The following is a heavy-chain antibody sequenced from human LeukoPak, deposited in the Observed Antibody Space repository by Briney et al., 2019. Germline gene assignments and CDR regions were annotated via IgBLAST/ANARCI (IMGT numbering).Heavy chain of an antibody. CDR2: ISSSSSPI. CDR1: GFTFSTYS. J-gene: IGHJ3*02. CDR3: ARSGYCTSTSCLNGRGAFDI. Sequence: GGSLRLSYAASGFTFSTYSMNWVSEAPGKGLEWGSYISSSSSPIFYADSVKGRFTISRDNAKNSLYLQMNSLRAEDTAVYYCARSGYCTSTSCLNGRGAFDIWGQGTMVTVSS. D-gene: IGHD2-2*01. V-gene: IGHV3-48*04.